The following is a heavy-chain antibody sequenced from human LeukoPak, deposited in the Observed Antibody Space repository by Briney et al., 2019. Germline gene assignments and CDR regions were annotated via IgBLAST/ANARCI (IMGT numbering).Heavy chain of an antibody. CDR3: AKAVVPAAPFDY. CDR1: GFTFSDYY. V-gene: IGHV3-11*01. Sequence: PGGSLRLSCAASGFTFSDYYMSWIRQAPGKGLEWVSYISSSGSTIYYADSEKGRFTISRDNSKNTLYLQMNSLRAEDTAVYYCAKAVVPAAPFDYWGQGTLVTVSS. CDR2: ISSSGSTI. D-gene: IGHD2-2*01. J-gene: IGHJ4*02.